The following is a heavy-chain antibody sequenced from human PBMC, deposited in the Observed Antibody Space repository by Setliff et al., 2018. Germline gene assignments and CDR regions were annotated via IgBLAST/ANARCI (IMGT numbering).Heavy chain of an antibody. CDR2: IYASWST. J-gene: IGHJ5*02. D-gene: IGHD3-22*01. Sequence: SETLSLTCTVSGDSINSRTNYWSWIRQPAGKGPEWIGHIYASWSTNYNPSLKSRVTISLDTSKNHVSLKLSSVTAADTAVYYCARAHTWSLPNDTIGYPGWFDPWGHGTLVTVSS. CDR1: GDSINSRTNY. CDR3: ARAHTWSLPNDTIGYPGWFDP. V-gene: IGHV4-61*09.